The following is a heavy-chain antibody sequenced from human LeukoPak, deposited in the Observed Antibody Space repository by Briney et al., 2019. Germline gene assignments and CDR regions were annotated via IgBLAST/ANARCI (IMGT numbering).Heavy chain of an antibody. CDR3: ARSSIVVVIASPYYFDY. Sequence: SETLSPTCAVYGGSFSGYCWSWIRQPPGKGLEWIGEINHSGSTNYNPSLKSRVTISVDTSKNQFSLKLSSVTAADTAVYYCARSSIVVVIASPYYFDYWGQGTLVTVSS. D-gene: IGHD2-21*01. J-gene: IGHJ4*02. V-gene: IGHV4-34*01. CDR2: INHSGST. CDR1: GGSFSGYC.